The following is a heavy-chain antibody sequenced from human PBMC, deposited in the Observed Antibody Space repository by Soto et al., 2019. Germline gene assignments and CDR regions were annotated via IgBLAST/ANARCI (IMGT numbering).Heavy chain of an antibody. CDR2: ISGYNGAI. D-gene: IGHD2-2*01. J-gene: IGHJ5*02. V-gene: IGHV1-18*01. Sequence: QAQMVQSGAEVKKPGASVKVSCRTSGYTFTTYGVSWVRQAPGHGLEWMGWISGYNGAITYAERLQGRLTMTTDTSTSTAYMELRSLRPEDTAVYYCARDVGLLRLCGTTSCYLAAWGQGTLVTVSS. CDR3: ARDVGLLRLCGTTSCYLAA. CDR1: GYTFTTYG.